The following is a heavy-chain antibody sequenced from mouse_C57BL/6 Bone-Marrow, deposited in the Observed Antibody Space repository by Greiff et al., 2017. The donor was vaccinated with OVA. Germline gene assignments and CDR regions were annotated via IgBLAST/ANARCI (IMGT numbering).Heavy chain of an antibody. CDR3: ARGGLTTVEGPWFAY. CDR2: INPNYGTT. Sequence: EVKLQESGPELVKPGASVKISCKASGYSFTDYNMNWVKQSNGKSLEWIGVINPNYGTTSYNQKFKGKATLTVDQSSSTAYMQLNSLTSEDSAVYYCARGGLTTVEGPWFAYWGQGTLVTVSA. J-gene: IGHJ3*01. CDR1: GYSFTDYN. V-gene: IGHV1-39*01. D-gene: IGHD1-1*01.